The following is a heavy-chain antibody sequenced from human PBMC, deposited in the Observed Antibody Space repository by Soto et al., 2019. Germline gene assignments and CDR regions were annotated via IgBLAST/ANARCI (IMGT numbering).Heavy chain of an antibody. CDR1: GGSFSGYY. CDR3: VRGRGDGYNQDWYFDL. J-gene: IGHJ2*01. CDR2: INNSGST. D-gene: IGHD3-10*01. Sequence: QVHLQQWGAGLLKPSETLSLTCAVYGGSFSGYYWSWIRQPPGKGLEWIGEINNSGSTNYNPSLKSRVSISVGTSNNQFCRKLTSVTAADTAVYSCVRGRGDGYNQDWYFDLWGRGTLVTVSS. V-gene: IGHV4-34*01.